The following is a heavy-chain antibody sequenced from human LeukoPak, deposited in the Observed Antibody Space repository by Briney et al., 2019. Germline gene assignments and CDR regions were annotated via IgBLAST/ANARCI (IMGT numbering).Heavy chain of an antibody. D-gene: IGHD3-3*01. Sequence: GASVKVSYKAFGYSFSVYVIKWGREAAGQGRGWLGWINPNSGNTGYAQKFQGRVTMTRNTSISTAYMEMSSLRSEDTAVYYCARASRGTYYDFWSGYYPIDYWGQGTLVTVSS. CDR1: GYSFSVYV. J-gene: IGHJ4*02. CDR3: ARASRGTYYDFWSGYYPIDY. V-gene: IGHV1-8*01. CDR2: INPNSGNT.